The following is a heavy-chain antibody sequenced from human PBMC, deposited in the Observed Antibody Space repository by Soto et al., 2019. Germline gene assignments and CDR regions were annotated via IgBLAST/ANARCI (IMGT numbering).Heavy chain of an antibody. Sequence: QVQLVQSGAEVKKPGASVKVSCKASGYTFTSYGISWVRQAPGQGLKWMGWISAYNGNTNYAQKLQGRVTMTTDTSTSTAYMELRSLRSDDTAVYYCARACSGGSCYSNFDYWGQGTLVTVSS. CDR3: ARACSGGSCYSNFDY. CDR2: ISAYNGNT. D-gene: IGHD2-15*01. J-gene: IGHJ4*02. V-gene: IGHV1-18*01. CDR1: GYTFTSYG.